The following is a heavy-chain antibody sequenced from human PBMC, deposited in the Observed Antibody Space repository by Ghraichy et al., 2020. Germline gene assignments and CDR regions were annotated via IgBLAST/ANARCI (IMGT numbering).Heavy chain of an antibody. CDR3: ARGCRWNDVCIFDY. J-gene: IGHJ4*02. CDR2: ISHSGST. D-gene: IGHD1-1*01. Sequence: RIGDISHSGSTRYNPSLKGRVTIPVDRSQNQFLLNLVSVTAADTAVYYCARGCRWNDVCIFDYWRQGTLVTVSS. V-gene: IGHV4-30-2*01.